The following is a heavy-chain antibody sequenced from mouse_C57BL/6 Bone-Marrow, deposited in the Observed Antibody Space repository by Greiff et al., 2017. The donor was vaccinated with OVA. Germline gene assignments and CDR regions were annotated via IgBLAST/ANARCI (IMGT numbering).Heavy chain of an antibody. CDR1: GFSLTSYG. J-gene: IGHJ3*01. V-gene: IGHV2-4*01. Sequence: QVQLKESGPGLVQPSQSLSITCTVSGFSLTSYGVHWVRQPPGKGLEWLGVIWSGGSTDYNAAFISRLSISKDNSKSQVFFKMNSLQADDTAIYYCAKNERHSYGSSAWFAYWGQGTLVTVSA. CDR3: AKNERHSYGSSAWFAY. CDR2: IWSGGST. D-gene: IGHD1-1*01.